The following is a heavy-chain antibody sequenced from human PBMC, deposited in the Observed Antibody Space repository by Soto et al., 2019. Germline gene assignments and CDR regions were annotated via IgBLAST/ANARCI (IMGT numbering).Heavy chain of an antibody. Sequence: GGSLRLSCAASGFTFSSYAMHWVRQAPGKGLEWVAVISYDGSNKYYADSVKGRFTISRDNSKNTLYLQMNSLRAEDTAVYYCARERGGYWGQGTLVTVS. CDR2: ISYDGSNK. D-gene: IGHD3-10*01. CDR3: ARERGGY. V-gene: IGHV3-30-3*01. J-gene: IGHJ4*02. CDR1: GFTFSSYA.